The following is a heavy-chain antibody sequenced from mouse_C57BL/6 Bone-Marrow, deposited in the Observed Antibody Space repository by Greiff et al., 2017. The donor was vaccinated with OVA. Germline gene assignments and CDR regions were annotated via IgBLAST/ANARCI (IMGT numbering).Heavy chain of an antibody. D-gene: IGHD4-1*01. CDR3: ALGRGVAMDY. CDR1: GYTFTSYW. V-gene: IGHV1-52*01. Sequence: VKLVESGAELVRPGSSVKLSCKASGYTFTSYWMHWVKQRPIQGLEWIGNIDPSDSEPHYNQKFKDKATLTVDKSSSTAYMQLSSLTSEDSAVYYCALGRGVAMDYWGQGTSVTVSS. CDR2: IDPSDSEP. J-gene: IGHJ4*01.